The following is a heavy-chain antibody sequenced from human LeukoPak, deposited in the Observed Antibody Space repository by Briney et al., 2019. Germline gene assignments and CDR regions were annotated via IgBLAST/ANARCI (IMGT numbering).Heavy chain of an antibody. CDR2: IWYDGSNK. D-gene: IGHD4-17*01. CDR1: GFTFSSYG. V-gene: IGHV3-30*02. Sequence: PGGSLRLSCAASGFTFSSYGMHWVRQAPGKGLGWVAFIWYDGSNKYYADSVKGRFTISRDNSKNTLYLQMNSLRAEDTAVYYCAKDFYGDYSGSCFDYWGQGTLVTVSS. CDR3: AKDFYGDYSGSCFDY. J-gene: IGHJ4*02.